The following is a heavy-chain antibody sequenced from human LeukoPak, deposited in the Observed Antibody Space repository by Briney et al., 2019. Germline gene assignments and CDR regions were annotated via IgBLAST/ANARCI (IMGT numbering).Heavy chain of an antibody. CDR3: ARGGHYSYADY. CDR2: IKEDGSDK. Sequence: GGSLRLSCAASGFTFSTYWLSWVRQAPGKRLEWVANIKEDGSDKYYVDSVKGRFTISRDNAKNTLYRQMNSLRAEDTAVYYCARGGHYSYADYWGQGTLVTVSS. D-gene: IGHD5-18*01. CDR1: GFTFSTYW. J-gene: IGHJ4*02. V-gene: IGHV3-7*01.